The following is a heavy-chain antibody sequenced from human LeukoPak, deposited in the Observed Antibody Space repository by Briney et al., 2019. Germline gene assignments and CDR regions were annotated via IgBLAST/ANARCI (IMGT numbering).Heavy chain of an antibody. J-gene: IGHJ6*04. CDR2: IYYSGST. D-gene: IGHD3-22*01. CDR3: ARSEHYYYDSSGSPTEV. V-gene: IGHV4-59*01. CDR1: GGSISSYY. Sequence: SETLSLTCTVSGGSISSYYWSWIRQPPGKGLEGIGYIYYSGSTNYNPSLKSRVTISVDTSKNQFSLKLSSVTAADTAVYYCARSEHYYYDSSGSPTEVWGKGTTVTVSS.